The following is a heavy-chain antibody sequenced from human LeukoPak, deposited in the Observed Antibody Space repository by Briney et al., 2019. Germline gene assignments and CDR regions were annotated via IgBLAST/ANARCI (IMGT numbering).Heavy chain of an antibody. D-gene: IGHD5-24*01. Sequence: SVKVSCKASGGTFISYAISWVLQAPGQGVEGMGRIIPIFGTANNAQKFQGRVTITTDESTSTAYMELSSLRSEDTALYYCARDVEDGYKDAFDIWGQGTMVTVAS. V-gene: IGHV1-69*05. J-gene: IGHJ3*02. CDR2: IIPIFGTA. CDR1: GGTFISYA. CDR3: ARDVEDGYKDAFDI.